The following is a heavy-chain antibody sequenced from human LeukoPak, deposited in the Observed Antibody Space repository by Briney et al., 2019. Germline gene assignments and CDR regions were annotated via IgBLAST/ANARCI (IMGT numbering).Heavy chain of an antibody. Sequence: GGSLRLSCAASGFTFSDSYMSWIRQAPGEGLDWLACISSSGHTIYYAESVRGRFTISRDNAKNSLYLQLNSLRPEDTTVYYCAQTGRNNYFDSWGQGTLVTVSS. CDR1: GFTFSDSY. J-gene: IGHJ5*01. CDR2: ISSSGHTI. V-gene: IGHV3-11*01. CDR3: AQTGRNNYFDS.